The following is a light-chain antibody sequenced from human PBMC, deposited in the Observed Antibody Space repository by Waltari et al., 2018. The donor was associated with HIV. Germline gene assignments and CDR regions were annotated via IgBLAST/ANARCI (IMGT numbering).Light chain of an antibody. J-gene: IGLJ2*01. CDR3: ATLDDSLNGPV. CDR2: SNN. Sequence: QSVLTQPPSVSGTPGQRVTISCSGGSSNIGDNAVSWYQQFPGTAPKLLIYSNNQRPAGVPDRFSGSKSDTSAALAISGLQSEDEADYYCATLDDSLNGPVVGGGTKVTVL. V-gene: IGLV1-44*01. CDR1: SSNIGDNA.